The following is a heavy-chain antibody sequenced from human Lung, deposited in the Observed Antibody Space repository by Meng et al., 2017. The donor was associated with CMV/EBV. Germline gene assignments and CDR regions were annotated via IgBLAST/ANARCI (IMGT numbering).Heavy chain of an antibody. CDR2: TYYRSKWYH. CDR3: ARGINGGCGD. Sequence: QVQLVQAGPGLVKPWETLSLTCAISGDIVSSNSAAWHWIRQSTARGLEWLGRTYYRSKWYHEYAVSGKSRITISPDTPKNQFSLQLNSMTPEDTAVYYCARGINGGCGDWGQGTLVTVSS. V-gene: IGHV6-1*01. D-gene: IGHD4-23*01. CDR1: GDIVSSNSAA. J-gene: IGHJ4*02.